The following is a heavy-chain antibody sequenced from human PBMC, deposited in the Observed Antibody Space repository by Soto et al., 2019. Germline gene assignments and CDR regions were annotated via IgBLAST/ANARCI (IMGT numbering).Heavy chain of an antibody. CDR2: ISYDGSNK. Sequence: GSLRLSCAASGFTFSSYGMHWVRQAPGKGLEWVAVISYDGSNKYYADSVKGRFTISRDNSKNTLYLQMNSLRAEDTAVYYCATTRDRDSGSYYTDYWGQGTLVTVSS. CDR3: ATTRDRDSGSYYTDY. J-gene: IGHJ4*02. D-gene: IGHD1-26*01. CDR1: GFTFSSYG. V-gene: IGHV3-30*03.